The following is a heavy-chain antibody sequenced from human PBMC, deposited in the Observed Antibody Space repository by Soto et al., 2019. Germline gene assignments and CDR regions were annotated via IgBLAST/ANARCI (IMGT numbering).Heavy chain of an antibody. CDR3: ASRIVSSSWYYYYMDV. J-gene: IGHJ6*03. CDR1: GGSISSSSYY. Sequence: SLTCTVSGGSISSSSYYWGWIRQPPGKGLEWIGSIYYSGSTYYNPSLKSRVTISVDTSKNQFSLKLSSVTAADTAVYYCASRIVSSSWYYYYMDVWGKGTTVTVSS. V-gene: IGHV4-39*01. CDR2: IYYSGST. D-gene: IGHD6-13*01.